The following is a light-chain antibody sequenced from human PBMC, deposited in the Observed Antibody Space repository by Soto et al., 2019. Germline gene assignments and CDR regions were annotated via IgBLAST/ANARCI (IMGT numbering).Light chain of an antibody. J-gene: IGKJ2*01. V-gene: IGKV1-5*03. CDR2: KAS. Sequence: DIQMTQSPSTLSASVGDRVTITCRASQSISTWLAWYQQKPGKAPKLLIYKASSLRNGVPSRFSGVGSGTEFTLTIYSLQPDDFASYYCQQYNGYPHTFGQGTKLEIK. CDR1: QSISTW. CDR3: QQYNGYPHT.